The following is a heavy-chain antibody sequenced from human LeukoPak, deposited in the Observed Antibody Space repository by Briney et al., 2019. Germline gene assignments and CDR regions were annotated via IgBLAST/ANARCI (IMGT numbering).Heavy chain of an antibody. CDR3: AKDLFTMVRGDIDY. V-gene: IGHV3-15*01. CDR2: IKSKTDGGTT. J-gene: IGHJ4*02. CDR1: GFTFSNAW. D-gene: IGHD3-10*01. Sequence: PGGSLRLSCAASGFTFSNAWMSWVRQAPGKGLEWVGRIKSKTDGGTTDYAAPVKGRFTISRDDSKNTLYLQMNSLRAEDTAVYYCAKDLFTMVRGDIDYWGQGTLVTVSS.